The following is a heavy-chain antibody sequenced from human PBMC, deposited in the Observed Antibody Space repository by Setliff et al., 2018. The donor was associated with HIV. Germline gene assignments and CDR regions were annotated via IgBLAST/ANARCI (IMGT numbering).Heavy chain of an antibody. CDR1: GGSFSAYY. CDR2: INHSGGT. J-gene: IGHJ4*02. D-gene: IGHD3-22*01. CDR3: ARDYYDSSGYIFFPGLPDY. V-gene: IGHV4-34*01. Sequence: SETLSLTCAVYGGSFSAYYWSWIRQTPGKGLEWIGEINHSGGTNYNPSLKSRVTMSVDTSKNQFSLKLSSVTAADTAVYYCARDYYDSSGYIFFPGLPDYWGQGTLVTVSS.